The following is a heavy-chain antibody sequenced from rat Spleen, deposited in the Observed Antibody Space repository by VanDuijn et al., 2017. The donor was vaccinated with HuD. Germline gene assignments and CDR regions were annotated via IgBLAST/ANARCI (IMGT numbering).Heavy chain of an antibody. D-gene: IGHD1-11*01. CDR1: GFTYSNYD. CDR2: ISSGGVDT. V-gene: IGHV5-25*01. Sequence: EVKLVESGGGLVQPGRSLKLSCAASGFTYSNYDMAWVRQAPTKGLEWVASISSGGVDTYYRDSVKGRFTISRDIAKSILFLEMDSLRSEDTATYYCATRDGGYPHWGQGVMVTVSS. CDR3: ATRDGGYPH. J-gene: IGHJ2*01.